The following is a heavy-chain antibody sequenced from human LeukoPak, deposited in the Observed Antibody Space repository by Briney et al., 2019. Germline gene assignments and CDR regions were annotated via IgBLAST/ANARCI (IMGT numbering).Heavy chain of an antibody. Sequence: SETLSLTCTVSGETISTSFYYWDWIRQPPGKGLEWIGGIFYSRTTYYNPSLKSRVTMSVDTSKNQFSLKLSSVTAADTAVYYCARDFLQGTRGNTGGSFDYWGQGILVTVSS. CDR1: GETISTSFYY. D-gene: IGHD3-16*01. V-gene: IGHV4-39*07. CDR3: ARDFLQGTRGNTGGSFDY. CDR2: IFYSRTT. J-gene: IGHJ4*02.